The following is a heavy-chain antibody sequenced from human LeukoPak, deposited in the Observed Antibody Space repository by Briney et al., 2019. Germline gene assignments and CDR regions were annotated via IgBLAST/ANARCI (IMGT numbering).Heavy chain of an antibody. J-gene: IGHJ4*02. Sequence: GGSLRLSCAASGFTFSDYYMSWIRQAPGKGLEWVSYISSSSSYTNYADSVKGRFTISRDNAKNSLYLQMNSLRAEDTAVYYCARYCSSTTCYDYWGQGTPVTVSS. CDR3: ARYCSSTTCYDY. V-gene: IGHV3-11*03. D-gene: IGHD2-2*01. CDR1: GFTFSDYY. CDR2: ISSSSSYT.